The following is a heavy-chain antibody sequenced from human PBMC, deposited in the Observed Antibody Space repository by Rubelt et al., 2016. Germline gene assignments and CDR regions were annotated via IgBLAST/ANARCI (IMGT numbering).Heavy chain of an antibody. D-gene: IGHD6-13*01. V-gene: IGHV3-23*01. J-gene: IGHJ4*02. CDR2: ISGSGGKT. CDR1: GFTFSSFA. CDR3: AREWIAAAADDH. Sequence: EVQLLESGGGLVQPGGSLRLSCAASGFTFSSFAMTWVRQAPGKGLEWVSRISGSGGKTYHADSVKGRFTISRDNSKNTLYLQMNSLRAEDTAVDYCAREWIAAAADDHWGQGTLVTVSS.